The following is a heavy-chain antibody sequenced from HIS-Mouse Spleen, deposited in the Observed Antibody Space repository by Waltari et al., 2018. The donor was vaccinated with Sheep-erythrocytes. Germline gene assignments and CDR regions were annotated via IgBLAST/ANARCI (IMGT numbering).Heavy chain of an antibody. CDR3: ARVASGATFDY. D-gene: IGHD1-26*01. V-gene: IGHV3-21*01. Sequence: EVQLVESGGGLFKPGGSLRLPCSSSGFTFIRHSMNWVRQAPGKGLECVSSISSSSSYIYYADSVKGRFTISRDNAKNSLYLQMNSLRAEDKAVYYCARVASGATFDYWGQGTLVTVSS. CDR2: ISSSSSYI. J-gene: IGHJ4*02. CDR1: GFTFIRHS.